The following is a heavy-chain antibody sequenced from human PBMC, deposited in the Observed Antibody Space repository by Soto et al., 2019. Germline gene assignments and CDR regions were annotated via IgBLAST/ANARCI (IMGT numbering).Heavy chain of an antibody. D-gene: IGHD1-26*01. Sequence: PGGSQRTSSPASGITFGVYTMRHVRQAPGKGLEWVGFIRSKAYGGTTEYAASVKGRFTISRDDSKSIAYLQMNSLKTEDTAVYYCTRYLVGATKGIDYWGQGT. J-gene: IGHJ4*02. CDR3: TRYLVGATKGIDY. CDR1: GITFGVYT. V-gene: IGHV3-49*04. CDR2: IRSKAYGGTT.